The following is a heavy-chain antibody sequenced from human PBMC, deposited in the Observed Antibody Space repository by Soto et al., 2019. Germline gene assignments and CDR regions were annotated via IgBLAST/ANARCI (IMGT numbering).Heavy chain of an antibody. CDR3: AREKPSVTTLIGMDV. CDR1: GGSISSSSYY. CDR2: ISYSGST. D-gene: IGHD4-17*01. Sequence: SETLSLTCTVSGGSISSSSYYWGWLRQPPGKGLEWIGYISYSGSTYYNPSLTSRVTISVDTSKNQFSLKLSSVTAADTAVYYCAREKPSVTTLIGMDVWGQGTTVTVSS. J-gene: IGHJ6*02. V-gene: IGHV4-30-4*08.